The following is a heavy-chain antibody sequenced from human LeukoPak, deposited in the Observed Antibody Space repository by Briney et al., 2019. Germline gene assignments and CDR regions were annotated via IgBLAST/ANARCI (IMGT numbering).Heavy chain of an antibody. CDR1: GFTFSS. V-gene: IGHV3-48*01. Sequence: PGGSLRLSCAASGFTFSSMNWVRQAPGEGLEWVSYISSLSGTIYYADSVKGRFTISRDNAKKSLYLQMNSLRVEDTGVYYCASWGEGALDNWGQGTLVTVSS. D-gene: IGHD1-26*01. CDR3: ASWGEGALDN. J-gene: IGHJ4*02. CDR2: ISSLSGTI.